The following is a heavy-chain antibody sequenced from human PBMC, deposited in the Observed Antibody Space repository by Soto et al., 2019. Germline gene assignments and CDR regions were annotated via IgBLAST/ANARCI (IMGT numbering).Heavy chain of an antibody. CDR1: GYTFTSYG. Sequence: QVPLVQSGAEVKKPGASVKVSCKASGYTFTSYGISWVRQAPGQGLEWMGWISAYNGNTNYAQKLQGRVTMTTDTSTSTAYMELRSLSSDDTAVYYCAGLIAAAGTPFSDYWGQGTLVTVSS. D-gene: IGHD6-13*01. CDR3: AGLIAAAGTPFSDY. V-gene: IGHV1-18*01. CDR2: ISAYNGNT. J-gene: IGHJ4*02.